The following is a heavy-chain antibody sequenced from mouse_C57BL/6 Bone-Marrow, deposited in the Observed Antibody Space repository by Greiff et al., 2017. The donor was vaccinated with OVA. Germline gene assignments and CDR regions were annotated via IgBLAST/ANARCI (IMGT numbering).Heavy chain of an antibody. CDR2: IDPSDSET. CDR3: ARSGCGSSYEAY. CDR1: GYTFTSYW. J-gene: IGHJ3*01. V-gene: IGHV1-52*01. D-gene: IGHD1-1*01. Sequence: QVQLQQPGAELVRPGSSVKLSCKASGYTFTSYWMHWVKQRPIQGLEWIGNIDPSDSETHYNQKFTDKATLTVDKSSSTAYMQHSSLTSEDSAVYCCARSGCGSSYEAYWGQGTLVTVSA.